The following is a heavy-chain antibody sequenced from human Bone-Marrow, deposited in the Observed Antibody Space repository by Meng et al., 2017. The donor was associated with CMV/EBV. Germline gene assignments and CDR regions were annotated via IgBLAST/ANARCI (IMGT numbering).Heavy chain of an antibody. CDR3: ARRPASTTKYCTNGVCSHHTTNWFDP. Sequence: GESLKISCAASGFSFAIYNMNWVRQAPGKGLEWVSYVSNSGSAKYYADSLRGRFTISRDNAKNSLYLQMNSLRAEDTAVYYCARRPASTTKYCTNGVCSHHTTNWFDPWGQGTLVTVSS. CDR2: VSNSGSAK. J-gene: IGHJ5*02. D-gene: IGHD2-8*01. V-gene: IGHV3-48*04. CDR1: GFSFAIYN.